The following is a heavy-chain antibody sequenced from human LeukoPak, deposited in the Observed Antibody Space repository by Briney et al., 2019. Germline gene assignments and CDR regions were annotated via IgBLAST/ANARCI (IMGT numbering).Heavy chain of an antibody. D-gene: IGHD6-19*01. J-gene: IGHJ4*02. V-gene: IGHV3-7*01. CDR1: GFTLSSYA. CDR2: IRQDGSER. Sequence: PGGSLRLSCAASGFTLSSYAMSWVRQAPGKGLEWVANIRQDGSERYYVVSVKGRFTISRDNAKNSLYLQMDSLRAEDTAVYYCARDLGKAGGYSSAFDYWGQGTLVTVSS. CDR3: ARDLGKAGGYSSAFDY.